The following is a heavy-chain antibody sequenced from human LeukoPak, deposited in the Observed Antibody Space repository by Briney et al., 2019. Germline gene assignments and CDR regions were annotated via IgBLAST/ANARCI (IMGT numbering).Heavy chain of an antibody. D-gene: IGHD3-10*01. Sequence: SETLSLTCTVSGGSISSYYWSWIRQPPGKGLEWIGYIYYSGSTNYNPSLKSRVTISVDTSKNQFSLKLSSVTAADTAVYYCAREAYYYGSGSYYLSGLDYWGQGTLVTVSS. J-gene: IGHJ4*02. V-gene: IGHV4-59*01. CDR3: AREAYYYGSGSYYLSGLDY. CDR1: GGSISSYY. CDR2: IYYSGST.